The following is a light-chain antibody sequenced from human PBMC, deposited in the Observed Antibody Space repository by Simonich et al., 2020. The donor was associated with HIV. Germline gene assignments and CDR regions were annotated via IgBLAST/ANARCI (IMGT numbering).Light chain of an antibody. CDR3: RHYSNAPRT. J-gene: IGKJ1*01. CDR2: WAS. V-gene: IGKV4-1*01. Sequence: DIVMTQSPDSLAVSLGERATINCKSSQSVLYSSNNKNYLAWYQQKPGQPPKLLIYWASTRESGVPDRFSGSGSGTDFTLTISSLQAEDVAVYYCRHYSNAPRTFGQGTKVEIK. CDR1: QSVLYSSNNKNY.